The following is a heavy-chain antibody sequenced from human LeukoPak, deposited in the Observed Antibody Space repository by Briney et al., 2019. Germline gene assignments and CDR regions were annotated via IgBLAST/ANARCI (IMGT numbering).Heavy chain of an antibody. D-gene: IGHD5-18*01. J-gene: IGHJ4*02. CDR1: GFTFDDYA. Sequence: GSLRLSCAAPGFTFDDYAMHWVRQAPGKGLEWVSLISGDGDSTYYADSVKGRFTISRDNSKNSLYLQMNSLRTEDTALFYCAKDKYSYGYNFDYWGQGTLVTVSS. CDR2: ISGDGDST. CDR3: AKDKYSYGYNFDY. V-gene: IGHV3-43*02.